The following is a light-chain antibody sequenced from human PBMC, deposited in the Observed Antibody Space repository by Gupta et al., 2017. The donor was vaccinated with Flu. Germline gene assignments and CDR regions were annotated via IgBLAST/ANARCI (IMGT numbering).Light chain of an antibody. CDR3: QQRSNWLT. CDR1: QSVSSY. Sequence: EIVLTQSPATLSLSPGERATLSCRASQSVSSYLAWYQQKPGQAPMLHIYDASNRATGIPGRFSGSGSGTICTLTSISPEAEDFAVYYWQQRSNWLTFGRGTKVEIK. V-gene: IGKV3-11*01. J-gene: IGKJ3*01. CDR2: DAS.